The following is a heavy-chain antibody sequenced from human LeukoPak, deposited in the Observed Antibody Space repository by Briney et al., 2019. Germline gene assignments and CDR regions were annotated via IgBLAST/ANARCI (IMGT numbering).Heavy chain of an antibody. CDR3: ARDRDYYASGSYGPDY. J-gene: IGHJ4*02. D-gene: IGHD3-10*01. CDR2: IYYSGST. CDR1: GGSISSGGYY. V-gene: IGHV4-31*03. Sequence: SETLSLTCTVSGGSISSGGYYWSWIRQHPGKGLEWIGYIYYSGSTYYSPSLKSRVTISVDTSKNQFSLKLSSVTAADTAVYYCARDRDYYASGSYGPDYWGQGILVTVSS.